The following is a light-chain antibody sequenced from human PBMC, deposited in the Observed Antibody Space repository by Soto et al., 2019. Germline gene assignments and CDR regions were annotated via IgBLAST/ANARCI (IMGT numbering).Light chain of an antibody. Sequence: QSVLTQPASVSGSPGQSITISCTGTASDVGGYNYVSWYQQHPGKAPKLMIHAVSNRPSGISSRFSGSKSGNTASLTISGLQAADEADYYCSLYTSENAYVFGTGTKVTVL. CDR1: ASDVGGYNY. CDR3: SLYTSENAYV. J-gene: IGLJ1*01. V-gene: IGLV2-14*01. CDR2: AVS.